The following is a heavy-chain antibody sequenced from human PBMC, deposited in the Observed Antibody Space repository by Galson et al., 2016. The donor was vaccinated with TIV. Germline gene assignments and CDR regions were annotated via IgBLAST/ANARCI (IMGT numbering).Heavy chain of an antibody. CDR2: INAGNGNT. J-gene: IGHJ4*02. CDR3: ARDPGYFVY. V-gene: IGHV1-3*01. CDR1: GYTFTNYI. Sequence: SVKVSCKASGYTFTNYITHWVRQAPGRRLEWMGWINAGNGNTKYSQKFQGRVTITRDTSASTAYMELSSLRSEDTAVYYCARDPGYFVYWGQGTLVTVSS. D-gene: IGHD1-1*01.